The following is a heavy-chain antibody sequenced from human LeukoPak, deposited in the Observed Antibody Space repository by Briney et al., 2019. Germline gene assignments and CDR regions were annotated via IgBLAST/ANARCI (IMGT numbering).Heavy chain of an antibody. CDR2: IYPGGADT. CDR1: GYTFSSYW. V-gene: IGHV5-51*01. Sequence: GESLKISCNASGYTFSSYWIGWVRQMPGKGLEWVSIIYPGGADTRYSPSFQGHVTVSADKSMSTAYLQWSSLKASDTALYYCARQRDGFFDYWGQGTLVTVS. CDR3: ARQRDGFFDY. D-gene: IGHD5-24*01. J-gene: IGHJ4*02.